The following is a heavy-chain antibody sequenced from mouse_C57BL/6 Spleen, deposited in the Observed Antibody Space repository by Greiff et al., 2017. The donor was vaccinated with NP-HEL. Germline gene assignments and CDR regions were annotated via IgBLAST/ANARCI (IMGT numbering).Heavy chain of an antibody. D-gene: IGHD2-1*01. CDR1: GYAFSSYW. CDR3: SYGNGGY. J-gene: IGHJ2*01. V-gene: IGHV1-80*01. Sequence: VKLMESGAELVKPGASVKISCKASGYAFSSYWMNWVQQRPGKGLEWIGQIYPGDGDTNYNGKFKGKATLTADKSSSTAYMQLSSLTSEDSAVYFCSYGNGGYWGKGTTLTVSS. CDR2: IYPGDGDT.